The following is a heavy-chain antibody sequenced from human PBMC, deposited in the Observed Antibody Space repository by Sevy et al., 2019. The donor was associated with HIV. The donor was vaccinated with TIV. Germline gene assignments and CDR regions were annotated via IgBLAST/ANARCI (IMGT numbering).Heavy chain of an antibody. CDR3: TTWNDYDFWSGYYTDYGMDV. J-gene: IGHJ6*02. Sequence: GGSLRLSCAASGFTFSDAWMNWVRQAPGKGLEWVGRIKSKTDGGTTDYAAPGKGRFTISRDDSKNTMYLQMNSLKTEDTAVYYCTTWNDYDFWSGYYTDYGMDVWGQGTTVTVSS. V-gene: IGHV3-15*07. CDR1: GFTFSDAW. D-gene: IGHD3-3*01. CDR2: IKSKTDGGTT.